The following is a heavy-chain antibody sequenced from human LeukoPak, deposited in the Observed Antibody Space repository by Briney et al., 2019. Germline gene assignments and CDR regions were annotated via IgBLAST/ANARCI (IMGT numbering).Heavy chain of an antibody. J-gene: IGHJ4*02. Sequence: SETLSLTCAVYGGSFSGYYWSWIRQPPGKGLEWIGEINHSGSTNYNPSLKSRVTISVGTSKNQFSLKLSSVTAADTAVYYCARVGYCSGGSCYSVDYWGQGTLVTVSS. V-gene: IGHV4-34*01. D-gene: IGHD2-15*01. CDR3: ARVGYCSGGSCYSVDY. CDR1: GGSFSGYY. CDR2: INHSGST.